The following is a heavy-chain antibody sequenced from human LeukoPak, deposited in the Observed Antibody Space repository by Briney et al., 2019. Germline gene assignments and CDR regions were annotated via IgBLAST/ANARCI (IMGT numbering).Heavy chain of an antibody. CDR1: GGSISSYY. CDR2: IYYSGST. Sequence: PSETVSLTCNVSGGSISSYYWSWIPQPPGKGLEWIGYIYYSGSTNYNPSLKSRVTISVDTSKNQFYLKLSSATAADTAVYYCARNQVLPFDVFNLWGQGTMVTVSS. D-gene: IGHD1-14*01. CDR3: ARNQVLPFDVFNL. J-gene: IGHJ3*01. V-gene: IGHV4-59*08.